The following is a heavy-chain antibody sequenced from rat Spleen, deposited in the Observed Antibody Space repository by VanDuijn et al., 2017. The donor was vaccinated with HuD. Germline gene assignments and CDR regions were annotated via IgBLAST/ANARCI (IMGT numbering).Heavy chain of an antibody. D-gene: IGHD1-1*01. CDR3: TRHPDYSNYFDY. V-gene: IGHV5-7*01. J-gene: IGHJ2*01. Sequence: EVQLVESGGGLVQPGRSLKLSCAASGFTFTDYYIAWVRQAPTKGLAWVATISSDGRRNYYRDSVKGRFTISRDNAKSTLYLQMDSLRSEDTATYYCTRHPDYSNYFDYWGQGVMVTVSS. CDR2: ISSDGRRN. CDR1: GFTFTDYY.